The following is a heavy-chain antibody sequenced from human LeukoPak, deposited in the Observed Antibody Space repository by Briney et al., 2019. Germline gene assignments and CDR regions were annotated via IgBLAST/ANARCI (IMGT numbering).Heavy chain of an antibody. J-gene: IGHJ6*03. Sequence: ASVKVSCKASEYTFTGYFMHWVRQAPGQGLEWMGWINPKTSGTYYAQKFQGRVTMTRDTSISTVYMELSRLRSDDTAVYYCAIYCTNGVCYKTNYMDVWGKGTTVTVSS. CDR2: INPKTSGT. CDR3: AIYCTNGVCYKTNYMDV. CDR1: EYTFTGYF. V-gene: IGHV1-2*02. D-gene: IGHD2-8*01.